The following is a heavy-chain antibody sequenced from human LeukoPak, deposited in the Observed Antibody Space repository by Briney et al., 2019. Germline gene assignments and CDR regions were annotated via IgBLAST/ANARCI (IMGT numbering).Heavy chain of an antibody. CDR3: VKSEELRYFDWLLPLDY. CDR2: ISSNGGST. V-gene: IGHV3-64D*09. D-gene: IGHD3-9*01. Sequence: GGSLRLSCAASGFTFSSYTMNWVRQAPGKGLEYVSAISSNGGSTYYADSVKGRFTISRDNSKNTLYLQMRSLRAEDTAVYYCVKSEELRYFDWLLPLDYWGQGTLVTVSP. J-gene: IGHJ4*02. CDR1: GFTFSSYT.